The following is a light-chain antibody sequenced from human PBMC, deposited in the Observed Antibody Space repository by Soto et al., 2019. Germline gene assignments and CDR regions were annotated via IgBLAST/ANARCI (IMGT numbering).Light chain of an antibody. V-gene: IGKV3-15*01. J-gene: IGKJ1*01. CDR1: QSVSSN. CDR3: QQYNNWPGT. Sequence: EIVMTQSPATLSVSPGARATLSCRASQSVSSNLAWYQQKPGQAPRLLIYGASTRATGIPARFSGSGSGTEFTLTISSPQSEDFAVYYCQQYNNWPGTFGQGTKVEI. CDR2: GAS.